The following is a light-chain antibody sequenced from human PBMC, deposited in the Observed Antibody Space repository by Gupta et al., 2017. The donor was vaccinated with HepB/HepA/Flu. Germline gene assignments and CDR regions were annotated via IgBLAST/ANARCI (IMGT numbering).Light chain of an antibody. V-gene: IGLV1-47*01. CDR1: SPNVGSNF. CDR2: SNN. CDR3: ATWDDSLSGPGWV. J-gene: IGLJ3*02. Sequence: QSVLTQPPSAFGTPGQTVTISCSGSSPNVGSNFVYWYLHLPGTAPKILIYSNNQRPSGVPDLFSCSKSGTSASLAISGLRSEDEADYYCATWDDSLSGPGWVFGGGTKLTVL.